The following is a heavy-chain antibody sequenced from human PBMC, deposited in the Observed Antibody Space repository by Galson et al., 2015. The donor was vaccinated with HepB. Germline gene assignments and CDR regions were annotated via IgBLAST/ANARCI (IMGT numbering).Heavy chain of an antibody. Sequence: SLRLSCAASGFTFSSYGMHWVRQAPGKGLEWVAVIWYDGSNKYYADSVKGRFTISRDNSKNTLNLQMNSLRAEDTAVYYCARDGEVVTATFGQIDYWGQGTLVTVSS. D-gene: IGHD2-21*02. CDR2: IWYDGSNK. CDR3: ARDGEVVTATFGQIDY. CDR1: GFTFSSYG. V-gene: IGHV3-33*01. J-gene: IGHJ4*02.